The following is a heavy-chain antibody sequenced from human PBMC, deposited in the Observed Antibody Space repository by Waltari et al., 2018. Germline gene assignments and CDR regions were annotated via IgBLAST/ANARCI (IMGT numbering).Heavy chain of an antibody. V-gene: IGHV3-74*01. CDR1: GFTFSGHW. CDR3: ARNSKDWRSDGGLDY. D-gene: IGHD3-16*01. CDR2: SNREGSST. J-gene: IGHJ4*02. Sequence: EVQLVESGGGLVQPGGSLRLSCAASGFTFSGHWMHWVRQAPGKGLVWGSRSNREGSSTSYADFVKGRFTISRDNAKNTLYLQMNSLRAEDTAVYYCARNSKDWRSDGGLDYWGQGTLVTVSS.